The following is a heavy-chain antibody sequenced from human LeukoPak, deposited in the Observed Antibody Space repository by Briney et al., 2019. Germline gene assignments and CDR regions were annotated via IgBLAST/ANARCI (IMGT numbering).Heavy chain of an antibody. D-gene: IGHD3-22*01. V-gene: IGHV4-61*02. CDR2: IYTSGST. CDR1: GGSISSGSYY. J-gene: IGHJ4*02. Sequence: SETLSLTCTVSGGSISSGSYYWSWIRQPAGKGLEWIGRIYTSGSTNYNPSLKSRVTISVDTSKNQFSLKLSSVTAADTAVYYCARGKYYDSSGYFVDYWGQGTLVTVSS. CDR3: ARGKYYDSSGYFVDY.